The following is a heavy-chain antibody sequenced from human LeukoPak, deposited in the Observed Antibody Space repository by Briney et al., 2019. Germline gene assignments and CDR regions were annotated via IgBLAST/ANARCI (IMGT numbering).Heavy chain of an antibody. V-gene: IGHV3-30-3*01. CDR1: GFTFSSYA. CDR3: AKDPYSGSFEYFQH. CDR2: ISYDGSNK. D-gene: IGHD1-26*01. J-gene: IGHJ1*01. Sequence: PGGSLRLSCAASGFTFSSYAMHWVRQAPGKGLEWVAVISYDGSNKYYADSVKGRFTISRDNSKNTLYLQMNSLRAEDTAVYYCAKDPYSGSFEYFQHWGQGTLVTVSS.